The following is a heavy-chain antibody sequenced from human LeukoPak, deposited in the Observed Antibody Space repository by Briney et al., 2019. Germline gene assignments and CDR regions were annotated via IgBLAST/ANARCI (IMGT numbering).Heavy chain of an antibody. D-gene: IGHD3-10*01. CDR2: IDPSDSYT. CDR1: GYSFTSYW. Sequence: GESLKISCKGSGYSFTSYWISWVRQMPGKGLEWMGRIDPSDSYTNYSPSFQGHVTISADKSISTAYLQWSSLKASDTAMYYCARHEWSIVRGVIIGNYWGQGTLVTVSS. CDR3: ARHEWSIVRGVIIGNY. J-gene: IGHJ4*02. V-gene: IGHV5-10-1*01.